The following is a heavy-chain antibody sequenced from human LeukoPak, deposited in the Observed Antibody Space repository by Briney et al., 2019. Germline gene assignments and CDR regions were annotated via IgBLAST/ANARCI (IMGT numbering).Heavy chain of an antibody. D-gene: IGHD3-10*01. V-gene: IGHV4-59*08. CDR3: ARVPDYYGSGSYYM. Sequence: SETLSLTCTVSGGSISSYYWSWIRQPPGKGLEWIGYIYYSGSTNYNPSLKSRVTISVDTSKNQFSLKLSSVTAADTAVYYCARVPDYYGSGSYYMWGQGTLVTVSS. CDR2: IYYSGST. CDR1: GGSISSYY. J-gene: IGHJ4*02.